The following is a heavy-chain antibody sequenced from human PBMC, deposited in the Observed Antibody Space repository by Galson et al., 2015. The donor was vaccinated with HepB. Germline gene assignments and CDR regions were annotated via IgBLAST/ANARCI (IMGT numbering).Heavy chain of an antibody. CDR3: AREYGQRVNFDC. J-gene: IGHJ4*02. CDR1: GFDFSNAW. Sequence: LRLSCAASGFDFSNAWMNWVRQAPGKGLEWISYIDRSSDTIYYADSVKGRFTVSRDNAKNSLYLQMNSLRVEDTAVYYCAREYGQRVNFDCWGQGTLVTVSS. CDR2: IDRSSDTI. D-gene: IGHD3-10*01. V-gene: IGHV3-48*01.